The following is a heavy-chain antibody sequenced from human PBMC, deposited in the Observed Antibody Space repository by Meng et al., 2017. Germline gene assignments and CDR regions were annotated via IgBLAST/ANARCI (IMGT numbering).Heavy chain of an antibody. CDR3: ARDEDISAAGKLFGDY. CDR2: INPNSGGT. J-gene: IGHJ4*02. D-gene: IGHD6-13*01. V-gene: IGHV1-2*06. Sequence: SVKVSCKASLYTFTSYAMNWVRQAPGQGLEWMGRINPNSGGTNYAQKFQGRVTMTRDTSISKAYMELSRLRSDDTAVYYCARDEDISAAGKLFGDYWGQGTLVTVSS. CDR1: LYTFTSYA.